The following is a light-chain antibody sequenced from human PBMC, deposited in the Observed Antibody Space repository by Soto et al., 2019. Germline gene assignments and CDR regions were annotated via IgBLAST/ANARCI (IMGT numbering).Light chain of an antibody. CDR2: DAS. CDR1: QSVSSNL. CDR3: HQYGSSPLT. J-gene: IGKJ2*01. V-gene: IGKV3-20*01. Sequence: EIVLTQSPGTLSLWPGEGATLSCRASQSVSSNLLAWFQQKPGQAPRLLIHDASSRATGIPDRFSGSGSGTDFTLSISRLEPEDFAVYYCHQYGSSPLTFGQGTKLEIK.